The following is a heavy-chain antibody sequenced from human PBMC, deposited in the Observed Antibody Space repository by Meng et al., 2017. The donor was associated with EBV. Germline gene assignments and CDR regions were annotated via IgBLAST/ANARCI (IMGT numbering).Heavy chain of an antibody. CDR2: INPNSGGT. J-gene: IGHJ4*02. Sequence: QGKLVESGAEGKKPGASVKVSCKVSGYTFTGYYMHWVRQAPGQGLEWMGRINPNSGGTNYAQKFQGRVTMTRDTSISTAYMELSRLRSDDTAVYYCARVGIAVAGTGDYWGQGTLVTVSS. D-gene: IGHD6-19*01. V-gene: IGHV1-2*06. CDR3: ARVGIAVAGTGDY. CDR1: GYTFTGYY.